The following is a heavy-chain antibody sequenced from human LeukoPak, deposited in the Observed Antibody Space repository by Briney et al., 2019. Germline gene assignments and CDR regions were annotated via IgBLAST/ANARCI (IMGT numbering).Heavy chain of an antibody. CDR3: ARDRGGGAILYYFDY. CDR1: GFTFSSYS. J-gene: IGHJ4*02. Sequence: PGGSLRLSCAASGFTFSSYSMNWVRQAPGQGLDWVSSISSSSSYIYYADSVKGGFTISRDNAKNSLYLQMNSLRAEDTAVYYCARDRGGGAILYYFDYWGQGTLVTVSS. CDR2: ISSSSSYI. V-gene: IGHV3-21*01. D-gene: IGHD3-10*01.